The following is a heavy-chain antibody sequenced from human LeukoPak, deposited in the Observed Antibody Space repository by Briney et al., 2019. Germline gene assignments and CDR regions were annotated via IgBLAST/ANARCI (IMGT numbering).Heavy chain of an antibody. J-gene: IGHJ3*02. V-gene: IGHV3-30-3*01. CDR3: ARLEYSSPHDAFDI. CDR2: ISYDGSNK. D-gene: IGHD6-6*01. Sequence: GGSLRLSCAASGFTFSSYAMSWVRQAPGKGLEWVAVISYDGSNKYYADSVKGRFTISRDNSKNTLYLQMNSLRAEDTAVYYCARLEYSSPHDAFDIWGQGTMVTVSS. CDR1: GFTFSSYA.